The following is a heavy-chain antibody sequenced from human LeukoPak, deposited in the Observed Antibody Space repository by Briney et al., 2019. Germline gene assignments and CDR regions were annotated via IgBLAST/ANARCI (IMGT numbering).Heavy chain of an antibody. D-gene: IGHD6-19*01. Sequence: PGGSLRLSCAASGFTFSSYAMSWVRQAPGKGLEWVSAISGSGGSTYYADSVKGRFTISRDNSKNTLYLQMNSLRAEDTAVYYCAKHVAGSGWRNTYFDYWGQGTLVTVSS. CDR2: ISGSGGST. J-gene: IGHJ4*02. V-gene: IGHV3-23*01. CDR3: AKHVAGSGWRNTYFDY. CDR1: GFTFSSYA.